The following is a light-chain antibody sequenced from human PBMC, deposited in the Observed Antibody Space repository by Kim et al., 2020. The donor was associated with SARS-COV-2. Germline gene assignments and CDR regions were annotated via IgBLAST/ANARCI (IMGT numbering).Light chain of an antibody. J-gene: IGKJ1*01. Sequence: ASVGDRGTITCRASQGISNSLAWYQQKPGKVPKVLIYSASALQSGVPSRFSGSGSGTDFTLTISSLQPEDVATYYCQKYNAAPWTFGQGTKVEIK. CDR3: QKYNAAPWT. V-gene: IGKV1-27*01. CDR1: QGISNS. CDR2: SAS.